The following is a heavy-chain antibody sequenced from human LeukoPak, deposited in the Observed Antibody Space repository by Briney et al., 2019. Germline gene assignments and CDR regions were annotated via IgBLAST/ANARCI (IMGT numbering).Heavy chain of an antibody. V-gene: IGHV4-34*01. CDR3: ARWITMVREVIRYYFDY. CDR1: GGSFSGYY. CDR2: INHSGST. Sequence: SETLSLTCAVYGGSFSGYYWSWIRQPPGKGLEWIGEINHSGSTNYNPSLKSRVTISVDTSKNQFSLKLSSVTAADTAVYYCARWITMVREVIRYYFDYWGQGTLVTVSS. D-gene: IGHD3-10*01. J-gene: IGHJ4*02.